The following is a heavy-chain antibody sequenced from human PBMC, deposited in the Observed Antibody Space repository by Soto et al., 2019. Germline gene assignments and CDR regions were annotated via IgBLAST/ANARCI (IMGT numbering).Heavy chain of an antibody. CDR2: INPSGDGT. D-gene: IGHD4-17*01. J-gene: IGHJ6*02. V-gene: IGHV1-46*02. Sequence: QVQLVQSGAEVKKPGASVKVSCKAFGYTFNAFYMHWVRPAPGQGLEWMGVINPSGDGTSYAQKLPGRVTMTRDTSTSTVYMELSSLRSEGTAVYYCASVALGYDYADVWGQGATVTVSS. CDR1: GYTFNAFY. CDR3: ASVALGYDYADV.